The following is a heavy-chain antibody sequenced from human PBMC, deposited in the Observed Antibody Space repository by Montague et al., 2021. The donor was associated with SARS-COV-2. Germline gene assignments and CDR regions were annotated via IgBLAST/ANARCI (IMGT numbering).Heavy chain of an antibody. J-gene: IGHJ4*02. CDR1: GGSFSGYW. Sequence: SETLSLTCAVYGGSFSGYWWTWIRQSPRKGLEWIGGINDSGTTKYNPSLKSRVTISVDTSKNQFSLDLTSVTVADTAVYYCARGAPGYWGQGTLVTVAS. CDR3: ARGAPGY. CDR2: INDSGTT. V-gene: IGHV4-34*01.